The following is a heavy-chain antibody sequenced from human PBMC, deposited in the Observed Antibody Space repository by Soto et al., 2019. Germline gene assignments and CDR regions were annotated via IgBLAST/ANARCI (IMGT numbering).Heavy chain of an antibody. CDR2: IIPIFGTA. J-gene: IGHJ5*02. CDR3: ARGSAYYDFWSGVTTPSKTNNWFDP. D-gene: IGHD3-3*01. CDR1: GGTFSSYA. Sequence: QVQLVQSGAEVKKPGSSVKVSCKASGGTFSSYAISWVRQAPGQGLEWMGGIIPIFGTANYAQKFQGRVTITADESTSTAYMELSSLRSEDTAVYYCARGSAYYDFWSGVTTPSKTNNWFDPWGQGTLVTVSS. V-gene: IGHV1-69*01.